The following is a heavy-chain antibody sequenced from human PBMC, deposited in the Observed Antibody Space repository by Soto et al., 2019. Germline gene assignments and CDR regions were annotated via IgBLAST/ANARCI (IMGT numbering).Heavy chain of an antibody. Sequence: QVQLQESGPGLVKPSQTLSLTCTVSGGSISSGGYYWSWIRQHPGKGLEWIGYIYYSGSTYYNPSLKSRVTKSVDTSKNQFSLKLSSVTAADTAVYYCARLFHLTGWFGDPEVASMDVWGQGTTVTVSS. V-gene: IGHV4-31*03. CDR3: ARLFHLTGWFGDPEVASMDV. J-gene: IGHJ6*02. CDR1: GGSISSGGYY. CDR2: IYYSGST. D-gene: IGHD3-10*01.